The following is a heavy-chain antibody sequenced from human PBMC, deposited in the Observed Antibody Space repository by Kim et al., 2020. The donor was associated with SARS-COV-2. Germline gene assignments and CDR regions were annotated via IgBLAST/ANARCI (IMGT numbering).Heavy chain of an antibody. D-gene: IGHD1-26*01. Sequence: SETLSLTCTVSGGSISSYFWSWIRQPPGKGLEWIGCIYYSGSTNYNPSLKSRVTISVDMSKNQFSLKLSSVTAADTAVYYCARDRSTWAENYFDYWGQGTLVTVSS. CDR2: IYYSGST. CDR3: ARDRSTWAENYFDY. V-gene: IGHV4-59*01. CDR1: GGSISSYF. J-gene: IGHJ4*02.